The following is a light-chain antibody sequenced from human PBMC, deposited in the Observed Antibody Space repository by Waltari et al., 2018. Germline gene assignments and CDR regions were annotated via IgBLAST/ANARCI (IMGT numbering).Light chain of an antibody. V-gene: IGLV3-1*01. CDR2: QDN. J-gene: IGLJ1*01. CDR3: QAWDSDYV. CDR1: KLGEHY. Sequence: SYELTQPPSVSVSPGQTASIPCSGDKLGEHYACWYQQRPGQSPVLVIYQDNKRPSGIPERFSGSKSGKTATLTIRGTQTVDEADYYCQAWDSDYVFGTGTKVTVL.